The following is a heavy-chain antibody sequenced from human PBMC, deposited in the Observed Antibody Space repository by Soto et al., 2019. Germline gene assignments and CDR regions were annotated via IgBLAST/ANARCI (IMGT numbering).Heavy chain of an antibody. J-gene: IGHJ6*02. Sequence: EVQLVESGGGLVQPGGSLRLSCAASGFTFSSYEMNWVRQAPGKGLEWVSYISSSGSTIYYADSVKGRFTISRDNAKNSLYLQMNCLRAEDTAVYYCARDEEYCSSTSCEGDYYYCMDVWGQGTTVTVSS. CDR1: GFTFSSYE. D-gene: IGHD2-2*01. CDR2: ISSSGSTI. V-gene: IGHV3-48*03. CDR3: ARDEEYCSSTSCEGDYYYCMDV.